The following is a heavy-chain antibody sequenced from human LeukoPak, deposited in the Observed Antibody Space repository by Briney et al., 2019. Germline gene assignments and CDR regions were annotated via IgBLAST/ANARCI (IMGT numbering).Heavy chain of an antibody. CDR2: INWNGGST. CDR3: ARVPTFGVVKNSGYYYYMDV. D-gene: IGHD3-3*01. CDR1: GFTFDDYG. V-gene: IGHV3-20*01. Sequence: GGSLRLSCTASGFTFDDYGMSWVRQAPGKGLEWVSGINWNGGSTGYADSVKGRFTISRDNAKNSLYLQMNSLRAEDTALYHCARVPTFGVVKNSGYYYYMDVWGKGTTVTVSS. J-gene: IGHJ6*03.